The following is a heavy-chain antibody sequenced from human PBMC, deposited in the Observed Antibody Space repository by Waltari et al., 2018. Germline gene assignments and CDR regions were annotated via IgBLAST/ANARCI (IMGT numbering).Heavy chain of an antibody. CDR1: GYTLTELS. V-gene: IGHV1-24*01. D-gene: IGHD3-10*01. Sequence: QVQLVQSGAEVKKPGASVKVSCKVSGYTLTELSMHWVRQAPGKGLEWMGGIDPEEGETIYAQKGQGRVTMTEETSTDTAYMELSSLGSEDTAVYYCATDPYYYGSGSYSFDPWGQGTLVTVSS. CDR2: IDPEEGET. CDR3: ATDPYYYGSGSYSFDP. J-gene: IGHJ5*02.